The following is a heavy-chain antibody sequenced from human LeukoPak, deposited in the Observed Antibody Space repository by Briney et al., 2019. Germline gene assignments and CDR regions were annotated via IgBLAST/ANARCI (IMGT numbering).Heavy chain of an antibody. V-gene: IGHV3-53*05. CDR1: GFTVSSSY. Sequence: PGGSLRLSCAASGFTVSSSYMSWVRQAPGKGLEMIYSGGSTYYADSVKGRFTISRDNPKNTLYLQMNSLRAEDTAVYYCAKVGSGYEVEDWGQGTLVTVSS. D-gene: IGHD5-12*01. CDR3: AKVGSGYEVED. CDR2: IYSGGST. J-gene: IGHJ4*02.